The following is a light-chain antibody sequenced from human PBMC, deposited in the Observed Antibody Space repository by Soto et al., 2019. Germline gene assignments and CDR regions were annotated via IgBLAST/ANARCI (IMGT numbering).Light chain of an antibody. J-gene: IGKJ1*01. V-gene: IGKV3-20*01. CDR2: GAS. Sequence: EIVMTQSPATLSVSPGERATLSSRASQSVSSNLAWYQQKTGQAPRLLIYGASTRATDIPDRFSGSGSWTDCTLTISRLEPEDFSVYYCQQYGSSIQTFGQGTKVDIK. CDR1: QSVSSN. CDR3: QQYGSSIQT.